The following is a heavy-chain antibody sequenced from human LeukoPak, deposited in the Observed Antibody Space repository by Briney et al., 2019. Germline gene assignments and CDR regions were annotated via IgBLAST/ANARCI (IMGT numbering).Heavy chain of an antibody. Sequence: PGGSLRLSCEASGFSFITYAMNWVRQAPGKGLEWVSAISGSGGSRYYADSVKGRFTISRDNSMNTLYLQMTSLRAEDTAVYFCAIPRPGYVTGYFDYWGQGTLVPVSS. D-gene: IGHD2-2*01. CDR1: GFSFITYA. V-gene: IGHV3-23*01. J-gene: IGHJ4*02. CDR2: ISGSGGSR. CDR3: AIPRPGYVTGYFDY.